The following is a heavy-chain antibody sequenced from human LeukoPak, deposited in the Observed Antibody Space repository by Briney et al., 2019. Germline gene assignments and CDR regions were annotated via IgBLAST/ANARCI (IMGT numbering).Heavy chain of an antibody. CDR2: INHSGST. J-gene: IGHJ4*02. V-gene: IGHV4-34*01. Sequence: PSETLSLTCAVYGGSFSGYYWSWIRQPPGKGLEWIGEINHSGSTNYNPPLKSRVTISVDTSKNQFSLKLSSVTAADTAVYYCAIRTTGFDYWGQGTLVTVSS. CDR3: AIRTTGFDY. D-gene: IGHD1-1*01. CDR1: GGSFSGYY.